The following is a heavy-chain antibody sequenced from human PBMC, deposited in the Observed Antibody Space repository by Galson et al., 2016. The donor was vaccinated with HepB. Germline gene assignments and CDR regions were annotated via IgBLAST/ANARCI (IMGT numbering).Heavy chain of an antibody. CDR3: AREEGDGYNYGDY. D-gene: IGHD5-24*01. Sequence: SLRLSCAASGFTFSNFAMNWVRQAPGKGLEWVSSIRNSGSNTYYADSVKGRFTISRAKNTLYLQMNSLRAEDTAVYYCAREEGDGYNYGDYWGQGTLVTVSS. V-gene: IGHV3-23*01. CDR1: GFTFSNFA. CDR2: IRNSGSNT. J-gene: IGHJ4*02.